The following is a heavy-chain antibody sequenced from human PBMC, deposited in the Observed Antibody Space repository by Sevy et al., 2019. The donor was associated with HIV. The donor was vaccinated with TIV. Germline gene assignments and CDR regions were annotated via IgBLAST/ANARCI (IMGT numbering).Heavy chain of an antibody. J-gene: IGHJ4*02. Sequence: ASVKVSCKASGYTFTGYYMHWVRQTPGQGLEWVGWINTLSGGTNYAQKFQGRATMTRDRSISTAYMEVTRLSSDDTAGFYCARGFSGYDLFPSGFDYWGQGTLVTVSS. V-gene: IGHV1-2*02. CDR3: ARGFSGYDLFPSGFDY. CDR1: GYTFTGYY. CDR2: INTLSGGT. D-gene: IGHD5-12*01.